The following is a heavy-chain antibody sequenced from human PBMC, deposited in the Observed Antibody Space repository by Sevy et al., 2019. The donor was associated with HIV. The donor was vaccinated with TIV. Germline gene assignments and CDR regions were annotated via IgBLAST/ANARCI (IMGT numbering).Heavy chain of an antibody. CDR2: VYYSGKT. CDR3: XXXXXXXXXXXXXXXRWGFDI. CDR1: GGSIRSTSHY. Sequence: SETLSLTCTVSGGSIRSTSHYWGWIRQSPGKALEWIGSVYYSGKTNYKWSLRSRVSMSVDTSRNQFSLKLSSVTATXXXXXXXXXXXXXXXXXXXXXXRWGFDIWGQGTTVTVSS. D-gene: IGHD3-16*01. V-gene: IGHV4-39*01. J-gene: IGHJ3*02.